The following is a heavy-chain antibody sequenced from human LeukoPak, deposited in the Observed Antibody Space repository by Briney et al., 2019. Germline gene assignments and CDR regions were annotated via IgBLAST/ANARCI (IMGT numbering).Heavy chain of an antibody. J-gene: IGHJ5*02. V-gene: IGHV4-61*02. CDR1: GGSISSGSYY. Sequence: SETLSLTCTVPGGSISSGSYYWSWIRQPAGKGLEWIGRIYTSGSTNYNPSLKSRVTISVDTSKNQFSLKLSSVTAADTAVYYCARGRSIRGPSHNWFDPWGQGTLVTVSS. D-gene: IGHD3-10*01. CDR2: IYTSGST. CDR3: ARGRSIRGPSHNWFDP.